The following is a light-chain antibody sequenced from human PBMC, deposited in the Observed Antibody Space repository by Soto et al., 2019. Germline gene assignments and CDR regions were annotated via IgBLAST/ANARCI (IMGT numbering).Light chain of an antibody. J-gene: IGKJ2*01. Sequence: DIQMTQSPSSLSASVRDRVTITCRASQSIRSHLNWYQQKPGKAPKLLIYAASSLQSGVPSRFSGSGSGTDFTLTISRLQHEDFETYYCQQSYSTPRTFGQGTKVDIK. CDR3: QQSYSTPRT. CDR2: AAS. CDR1: QSIRSH. V-gene: IGKV1-39*01.